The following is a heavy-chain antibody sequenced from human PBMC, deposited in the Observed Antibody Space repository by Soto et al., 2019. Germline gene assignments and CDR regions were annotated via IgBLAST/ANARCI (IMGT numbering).Heavy chain of an antibody. CDR1: GGSVSSGSYY. CDR2: IYDSGST. D-gene: IGHD3-3*01. V-gene: IGHV4-61*01. CDR3: ARFWSGSTNSNYYYYYGMDV. J-gene: IGHJ6*02. Sequence: QVQLQESGPGLVKPSETLSLTCTVSGGSVSSGSYYWSWLRQPPGKGLEWIGYIYDSGSTNYNPSLKSRVTISVDTSKNQFSLKLSSVTAADTAVYYCARFWSGSTNSNYYYYYGMDVWGQGTTVTVSS.